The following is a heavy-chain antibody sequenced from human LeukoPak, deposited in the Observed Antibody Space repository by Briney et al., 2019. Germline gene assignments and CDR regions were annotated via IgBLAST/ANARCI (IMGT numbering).Heavy chain of an antibody. CDR3: ASIPYYDFWSGYYAPSYFDY. CDR2: IYYSGST. V-gene: IGHV4-59*08. D-gene: IGHD3-3*01. CDR1: GGSISSYY. Sequence: PSETLSLTCTVSGGSISSYYWSWIRQPPGKGLEWIGYIYYSGSTYYNPSLKSRVTISVDTSKNQFSLKLSSVTAADTAVYYCASIPYYDFWSGYYAPSYFDYWGQGTLVTVSS. J-gene: IGHJ4*02.